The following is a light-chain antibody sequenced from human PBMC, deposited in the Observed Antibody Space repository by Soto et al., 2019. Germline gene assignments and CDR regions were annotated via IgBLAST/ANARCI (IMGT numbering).Light chain of an antibody. CDR3: QQRSNWPLT. Sequence: ESVLTQSPGTLSLSPGERDTLSCRASQSVSNNYLAWYQQKPGQAPRLLIYGASNRATGIPARFSGSGSGTEFTLTISSLQSEDFAVYYCQQRSNWPLTFGQGTRLEIK. CDR2: GAS. V-gene: IGKV3D-20*02. CDR1: QSVSNNY. J-gene: IGKJ5*01.